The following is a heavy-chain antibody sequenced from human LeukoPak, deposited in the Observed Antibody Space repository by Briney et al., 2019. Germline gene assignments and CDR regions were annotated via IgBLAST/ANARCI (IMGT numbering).Heavy chain of an antibody. CDR3: ARVRGPTRTNQWLRHRLSHYYGMDV. CDR2: MNPNSGNT. D-gene: IGHD5-12*01. V-gene: IGHV1-8*01. CDR1: GYTFTSYD. J-gene: IGHJ6*02. Sequence: ASVKVSCKASGYTFTSYDINWVRQATGQGLEWRGWMNPNSGNTGYAQKFQGRVTMTRNTSISTAYMELSSLRSEDTAVYYCARVRGPTRTNQWLRHRLSHYYGMDVWGQGTTVTVSS.